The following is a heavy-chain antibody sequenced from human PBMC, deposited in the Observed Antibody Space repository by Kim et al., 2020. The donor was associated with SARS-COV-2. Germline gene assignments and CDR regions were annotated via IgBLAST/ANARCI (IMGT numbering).Heavy chain of an antibody. V-gene: IGHV4-31*03. CDR2: IYYSGST. CDR3: ARAKYELLWFGELLCPFDY. Sequence: SETLSLTCTVSGGSISSGGYYWSWIRQHPGKGLEWIGYIYYSGSTYYNPSLKSRVTISVDTSKNQFSLKLSSVTAADTAVYYCARAKYELLWFGELLCPFDYWGQGTLVTVSS. CDR1: GGSISSGGYY. J-gene: IGHJ4*02. D-gene: IGHD3-10*01.